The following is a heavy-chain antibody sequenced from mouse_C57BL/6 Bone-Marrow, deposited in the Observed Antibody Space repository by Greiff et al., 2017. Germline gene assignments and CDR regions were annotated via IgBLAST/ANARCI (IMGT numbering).Heavy chain of an antibody. D-gene: IGHD1-1*01. Sequence: QVQLQQPGAELVKPGASVKMSCKASGYTFTSYWITWVKQRPGQGLEWIGDIYPGSGSTNYNQKFKGKSTLTVDKSSSTAYMQLSSLTSEDSAVYYCARGYYGTCFDYWGQGTTLTVSS. J-gene: IGHJ2*01. V-gene: IGHV1-55*01. CDR3: ARGYYGTCFDY. CDR1: GYTFTSYW. CDR2: IYPGSGST.